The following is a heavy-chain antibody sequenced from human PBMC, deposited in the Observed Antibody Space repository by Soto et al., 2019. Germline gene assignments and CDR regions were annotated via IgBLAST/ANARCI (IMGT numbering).Heavy chain of an antibody. Sequence: ASVKVSCKASGFTFTRSAVQWVRQARGQRLEWIGWIVVGSGNTNYAQKFQERVTITRDMSTSTAYMEVSSLRSEDTAVYYCAKGRKGYSDTIGSPWAFDIWGQGTMVTVSS. V-gene: IGHV1-58*01. CDR2: IVVGSGNT. CDR1: GFTFTRSA. J-gene: IGHJ3*02. CDR3: AKGRKGYSDTIGSPWAFDI. D-gene: IGHD3-22*01.